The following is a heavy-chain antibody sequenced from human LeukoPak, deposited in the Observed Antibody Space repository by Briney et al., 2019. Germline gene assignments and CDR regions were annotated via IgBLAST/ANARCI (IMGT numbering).Heavy chain of an antibody. CDR2: ISYDGSNK. CDR1: GFPFSSSD. J-gene: IGHJ4*02. Sequence: PGGSLRLSCAASGFPFSSSDMHRVRQAPGKGLEWVAIISYDGSNKYYADSVKGRFTISRDNSKNTLYLQMNSLKAEDTAVYSCARGRGGWYYDYWGQGTLVTVSS. CDR3: ARGRGGWYYDY. D-gene: IGHD6-25*01. V-gene: IGHV3-30*03.